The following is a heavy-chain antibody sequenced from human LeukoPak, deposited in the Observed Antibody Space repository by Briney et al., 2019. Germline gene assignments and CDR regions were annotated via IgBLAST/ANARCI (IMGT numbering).Heavy chain of an antibody. J-gene: IGHJ3*02. CDR1: GVTFSTYF. CDR3: ARERQDTILHSGAFDI. V-gene: IGHV3-30-3*01. CDR2: IASDGSHT. D-gene: IGHD2-21*01. Sequence: PGRSLRLSCAASGVTFSTYFMHWVRQAPGKGLEWVADIASDGSHTFYVESVKGRFTISRDNSKNTLYSQMNSLRAEDTAVYFCARERQDTILHSGAFDIWGQGTMVTVSS.